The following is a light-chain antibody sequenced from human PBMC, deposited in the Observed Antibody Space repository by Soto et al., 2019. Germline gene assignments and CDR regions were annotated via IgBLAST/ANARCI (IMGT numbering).Light chain of an antibody. CDR2: KAS. CDR3: QQYNSYWT. Sequence: DIQMTQSPSTLSASVGDRVTITFRASQSISSWLAWYQQKPVKAPKLLIYKASSLESGVPSRFSGSGSGTEFTLTISSLQPDDFATYYCQQYNSYWTFGQGSKV. CDR1: QSISSW. J-gene: IGKJ1*01. V-gene: IGKV1-5*03.